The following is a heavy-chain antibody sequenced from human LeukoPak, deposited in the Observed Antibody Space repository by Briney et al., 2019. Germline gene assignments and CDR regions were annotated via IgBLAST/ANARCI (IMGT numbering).Heavy chain of an antibody. Sequence: ASVKVSCKASGYTFTSYGISWVRQAPGQGLEWMGWMNPNSGNTGYAQKFQGRVTMTRNTSISTAYMELSSLRSEDTAVYYCAREYYDILTGYYSDPYYYYGMDVWGQGTTVTVSS. V-gene: IGHV1-8*02. CDR1: GYTFTSYG. CDR2: MNPNSGNT. J-gene: IGHJ6*02. CDR3: AREYYDILTGYYSDPYYYYGMDV. D-gene: IGHD3-9*01.